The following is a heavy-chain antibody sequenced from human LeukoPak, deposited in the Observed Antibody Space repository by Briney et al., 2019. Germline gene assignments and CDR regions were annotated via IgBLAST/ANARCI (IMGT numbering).Heavy chain of an antibody. V-gene: IGHV1-69*06. CDR2: IIPIFGTA. CDR1: GGTFSSYA. J-gene: IGHJ4*02. D-gene: IGHD3-22*01. CDR3: AREGGSTYYYDSSSYLSAYYFDY. Sequence: SVKVSCKASGGTFSSYAISWVRQAPGQGLEWMGGIIPIFGTANYAQKFQGRVTITADKSTSTAYMELSSLRSEDTAVYYCAREGGSTYYYDSSSYLSAYYFDYWGQGTLVTVSS.